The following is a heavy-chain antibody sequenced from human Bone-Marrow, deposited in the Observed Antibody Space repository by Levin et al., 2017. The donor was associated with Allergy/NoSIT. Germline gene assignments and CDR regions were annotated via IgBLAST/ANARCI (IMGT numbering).Heavy chain of an antibody. V-gene: IGHV3-30*04. Sequence: GESLKISCAASGFTFSSCAMHWVRQAPGKGLEWVAVISYDGSNKYYADSVKGRFTISRDNSKNTLYLQMNSLRAEDTAVYYCAKDQLLSYYLDYWGQGTLVTVSS. D-gene: IGHD3-10*01. CDR2: ISYDGSNK. CDR3: AKDQLLSYYLDY. CDR1: GFTFSSCA. J-gene: IGHJ4*02.